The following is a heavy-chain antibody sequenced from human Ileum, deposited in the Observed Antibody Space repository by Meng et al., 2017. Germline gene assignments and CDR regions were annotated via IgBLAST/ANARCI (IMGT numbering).Heavy chain of an antibody. Sequence: GESLKISCAASGFTFSSYAMHWVRQAPGKGLEWVAVILYDGCNKYYADSVKGRFTISRDNSKNTLYLKMNSLRAEDTAVYYCARGTYYYDSSGYYYWGQGTLVTVSS. CDR1: GFTFSSYA. CDR2: ILYDGCNK. D-gene: IGHD3-22*01. J-gene: IGHJ4*02. V-gene: IGHV3-30*04. CDR3: ARGTYYYDSSGYYY.